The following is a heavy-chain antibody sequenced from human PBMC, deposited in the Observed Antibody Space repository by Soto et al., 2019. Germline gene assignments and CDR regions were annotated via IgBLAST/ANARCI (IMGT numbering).Heavy chain of an antibody. V-gene: IGHV2-5*02. J-gene: IGHJ5*02. Sequence: QITLKESGPTLVKPTQTLTLTCTFSGFSLSTSGVGVGWIRQPPGKALEWLALIYWDDDKRYSPSLKNRLTITKDTSKHPVVLTMTNMDPVDTATYYCAHRPPERGLASFDPWGQGTLVTVSS. CDR3: AHRPPERGLASFDP. CDR2: IYWDDDK. D-gene: IGHD1-1*01. CDR1: GFSLSTSGVG.